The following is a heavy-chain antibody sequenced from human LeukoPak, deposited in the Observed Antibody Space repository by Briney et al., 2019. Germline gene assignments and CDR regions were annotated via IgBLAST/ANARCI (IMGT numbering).Heavy chain of an antibody. CDR2: IYYSGST. V-gene: IGHV4-59*08. Sequence: SETLSLTCTVSGGSISSYYWSWIRQPPGEGLEWIGYIYYSGSTNYNPSLKSRVTISVDTSKNQFSLKLSSVTAADTAVYYCARYSYGPLDYWGQGTLVTVSS. D-gene: IGHD5-18*01. J-gene: IGHJ4*02. CDR1: GGSISSYY. CDR3: ARYSYGPLDY.